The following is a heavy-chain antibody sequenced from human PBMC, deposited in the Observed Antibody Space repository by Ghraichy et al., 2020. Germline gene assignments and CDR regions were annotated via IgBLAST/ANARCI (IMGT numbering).Heavy chain of an antibody. CDR2: IYYSGST. D-gene: IGHD5-18*01. CDR3: ARVNRTVQLWLGWFDP. Sequence: SETLSLTCTVSGGSISSGGYYWSWIRQHPGKGLEWIGYIYYSGSTYYNPSLKSRVTISVDTSKNQFSLKLSSVTAADTAVYYCARVNRTVQLWLGWFDPWGQGTLVTVSS. J-gene: IGHJ5*02. CDR1: GGSISSGGYY. V-gene: IGHV4-31*03.